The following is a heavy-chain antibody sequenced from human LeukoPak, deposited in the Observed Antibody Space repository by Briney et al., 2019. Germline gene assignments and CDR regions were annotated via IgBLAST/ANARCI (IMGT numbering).Heavy chain of an antibody. CDR1: GYTFTSYY. D-gene: IGHD3-22*01. CDR2: INPSGGNT. J-gene: IGHJ4*02. V-gene: IGHV1-46*03. Sequence: ASVKVSCKASGYTFTSYYMHWVRQAPGQGLEWMGIINPSGGNTSYAQKFQGRVTMTRDTSTSTVYMELSSLRSEDTAVYYCAREYYYDSSGYYKPTPTFDYWGQGTLVTVSS. CDR3: AREYYYDSSGYYKPTPTFDY.